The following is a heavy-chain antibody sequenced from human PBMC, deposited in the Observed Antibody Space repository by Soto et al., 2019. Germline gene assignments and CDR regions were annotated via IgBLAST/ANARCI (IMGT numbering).Heavy chain of an antibody. CDR3: AKDHLPVGDYYYGVDV. J-gene: IGHJ6*02. Sequence: GGSLRLSCSASGFTFSTYAMSWVRQAPGRRLEWVSTISASGGRTYYADSVKGRFTVSRDNSQNTLRLDMDSLRAEDTALYYCAKDHLPVGDYYYGVDVWGQGTTVTVSS. CDR1: GFTFSTYA. CDR2: ISASGGRT. D-gene: IGHD1-26*01. V-gene: IGHV3-23*01.